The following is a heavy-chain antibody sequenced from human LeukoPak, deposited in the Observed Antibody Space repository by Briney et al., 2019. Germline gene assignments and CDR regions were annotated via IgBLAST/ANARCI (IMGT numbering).Heavy chain of an antibody. CDR2: INTDGSYT. V-gene: IGHV3-74*01. CDR1: GFTFSSYW. CDR3: ARVQGYYYVSTSWYAFDI. J-gene: IGHJ3*02. D-gene: IGHD3-22*01. Sequence: GGSLRLSCAASGFTFSSYWMHWVRQAPGKGLAWVSRINTDGSYTTYADSVKGRFTISRDNAKNTLYLQMNSLRAEDTAVYYCARVQGYYYVSTSWYAFDIWGQGTMVTVSS.